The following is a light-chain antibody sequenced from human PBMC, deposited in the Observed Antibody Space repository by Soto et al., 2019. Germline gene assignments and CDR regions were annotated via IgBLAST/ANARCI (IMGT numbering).Light chain of an antibody. CDR2: EVS. CDR3: SSYAGSNKVL. J-gene: IGLJ2*01. V-gene: IGLV2-8*01. Sequence: QSALTQPPSASGSPGQTVTISCTGTSNDVGGYKYVSWYQQHPGKAPKLMIYEVSKRPSGVPDRFSGSNSGNTASLTVSGLQAEDEADYYCSSYAGSNKVLFGAGTKVTVL. CDR1: SNDVGGYKY.